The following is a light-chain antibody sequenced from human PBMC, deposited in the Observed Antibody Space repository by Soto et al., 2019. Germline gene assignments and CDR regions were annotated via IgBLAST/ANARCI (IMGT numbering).Light chain of an antibody. Sequence: EIVMTQSPATLSVSPGERATLSCRASHSVSSRLAWYQQKPGQAPRLLIYGASTGATGLPARFSGSGSGTEFTLTISSLQSEDFAVYYCQHYTNCPLTFGGGTKVEIK. CDR1: HSVSSR. CDR3: QHYTNCPLT. V-gene: IGKV3-15*01. J-gene: IGKJ4*01. CDR2: GAS.